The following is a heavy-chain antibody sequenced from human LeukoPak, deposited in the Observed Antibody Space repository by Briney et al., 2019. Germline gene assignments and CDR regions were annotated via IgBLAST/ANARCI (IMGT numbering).Heavy chain of an antibody. V-gene: IGHV3-23*01. CDR1: GFTFSDYA. D-gene: IGHD6-6*01. Sequence: PGGSLRLSCAASGFTFSDYAMGWFRQAPGKGLEWVSGISGSGGSRYADSVKGRFTISRDNSKNTLYLQMNSLRAEDTAVYYCSKTSKYTTSPIDNWGQGTLVTVSS. J-gene: IGHJ4*02. CDR3: SKTSKYTTSPIDN. CDR2: ISGSGGSR.